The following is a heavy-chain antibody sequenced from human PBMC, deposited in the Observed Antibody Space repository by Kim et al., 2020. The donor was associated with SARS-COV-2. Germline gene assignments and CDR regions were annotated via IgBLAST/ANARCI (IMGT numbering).Heavy chain of an antibody. CDR1: GYTLTELS. D-gene: IGHD3-22*01. CDR3: ATLILDSSGYSFDY. J-gene: IGHJ4*02. CDR2: FDPEDGET. V-gene: IGHV1-24*01. Sequence: ASVKVSCKVSGYTLTELSMHWVRQAPGKGLEWMGGFDPEDGETIYAQKFQGRVTMTEDTSTDTAYMELSSLRSEDTAVYYCATLILDSSGYSFDYWGQGTLVTVSS.